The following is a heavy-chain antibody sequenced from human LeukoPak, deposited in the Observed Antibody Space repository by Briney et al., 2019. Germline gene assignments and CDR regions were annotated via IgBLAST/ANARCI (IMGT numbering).Heavy chain of an antibody. D-gene: IGHD3-9*01. CDR2: IYYSGST. J-gene: IGHJ2*01. V-gene: IGHV4-31*03. CDR1: GGSISSGGYY. Sequence: SQTLSLTCTVSGGSISSGGYYWSWIRQHPGKGLEWIGYIYYSGSTYYNPSLKSRVTISVDTSKNQFSLKLSSVTAADTAVYSCARRTSYDTLTGYIYWYFDLWGRGTLVTVSS. CDR3: ARRTSYDTLTGYIYWYFDL.